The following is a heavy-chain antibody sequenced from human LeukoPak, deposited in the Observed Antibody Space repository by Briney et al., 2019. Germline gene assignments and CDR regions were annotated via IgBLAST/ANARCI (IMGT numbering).Heavy chain of an antibody. CDR3: ARDRVYYYDSSGYYPDAFDI. D-gene: IGHD3-22*01. Sequence: GGSLRLSCAASGFTVSSNYMSWVRQAPGKGLGWVPVIYSGGSTYYADSVKGRFTISRDNSKNTLYLQMNSLRAEDTAVYYCARDRVYYYDSSGYYPDAFDIWGQGTMVTVSS. J-gene: IGHJ3*02. CDR1: GFTVSSNY. V-gene: IGHV3-66*01. CDR2: IYSGGST.